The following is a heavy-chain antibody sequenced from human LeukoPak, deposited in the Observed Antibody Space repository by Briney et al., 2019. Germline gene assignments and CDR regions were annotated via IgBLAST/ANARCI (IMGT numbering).Heavy chain of an antibody. CDR2: IYWDDDK. CDR3: THLGATPPGPKTPGLFDY. Sequence: SGPTLVKPTQTLTLTCTFSGFSLSTSGVGVGRVLQPPGKALEWLALIYWDDDKRYSPSLKSRLTSTKYTSEHQVVLTMPNVDPVDADTSYCTHLGATPPGPKTPGLFDYWGQGTLVPVSS. D-gene: IGHD1-26*01. J-gene: IGHJ4*02. V-gene: IGHV2-5*02. CDR1: GFSLSTSGVG.